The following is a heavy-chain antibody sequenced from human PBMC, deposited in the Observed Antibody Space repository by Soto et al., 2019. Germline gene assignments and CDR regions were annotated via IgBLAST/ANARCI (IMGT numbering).Heavy chain of an antibody. J-gene: IGHJ3*02. CDR2: ISYDGSNK. CDR1: GFTFSSYG. Sequence: GGSLRLSCAASGFTFSSYGMHWVRQAPGKGLEWVAVISYDGSNKYYADSVKGRFTISRDNSKNTLYLQMNSLRAEDTAVYYCAKLDVVVVAATNPDAFDIWGQGTMVTVSS. V-gene: IGHV3-30*18. D-gene: IGHD2-15*01. CDR3: AKLDVVVVAATNPDAFDI.